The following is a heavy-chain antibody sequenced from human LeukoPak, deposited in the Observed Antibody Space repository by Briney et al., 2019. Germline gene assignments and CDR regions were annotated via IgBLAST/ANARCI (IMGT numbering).Heavy chain of an antibody. CDR3: ARDTVTTGWFDP. Sequence: PSETLSLTCTVSGGSISSGDYYWSWIRQPPGKGLEWSVYIYYSGSTYYNPSLKSRVTISVDTSKNQFSLKLSSVTAADTAVYYCARDTVTTGWFDPWGQGTLVTVSS. J-gene: IGHJ5*02. CDR2: IYYSGST. D-gene: IGHD4-11*01. V-gene: IGHV4-30-4*08. CDR1: GGSISSGDYY.